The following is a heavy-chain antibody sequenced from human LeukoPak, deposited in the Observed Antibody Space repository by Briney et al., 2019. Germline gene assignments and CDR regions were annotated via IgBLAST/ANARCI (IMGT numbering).Heavy chain of an antibody. V-gene: IGHV3-48*02. CDR3: TRDRGIWN. CDR1: GFTFSTYS. D-gene: IGHD1-1*01. Sequence: TGGSLRLSCAASGFTFSTYSMNWVRQAPGKGLEWVSYISSTSSTTCYADSVQGRFTISRDNARNSLYLQMNSLRDDDTAVYYCTRDRGIWNWGQGTLVSVSS. J-gene: IGHJ4*02. CDR2: ISSTSSTT.